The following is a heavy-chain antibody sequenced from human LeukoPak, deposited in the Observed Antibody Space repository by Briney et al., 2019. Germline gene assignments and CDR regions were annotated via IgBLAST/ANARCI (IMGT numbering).Heavy chain of an antibody. V-gene: IGHV1-69*13. CDR1: GGTFSNYA. D-gene: IGHD3-22*01. Sequence: ASVKVSCKASGGTFSNYAINRVRQAPGPGLEWMGGIIPLFGTANYAQKFQGRVTITADESTSTVYMELKSLKSEDTAVYYCARGWDYDSGGRPTAYVYWGQGTLVTVSS. CDR3: ARGWDYDSGGRPTAYVY. CDR2: IIPLFGTA. J-gene: IGHJ4*02.